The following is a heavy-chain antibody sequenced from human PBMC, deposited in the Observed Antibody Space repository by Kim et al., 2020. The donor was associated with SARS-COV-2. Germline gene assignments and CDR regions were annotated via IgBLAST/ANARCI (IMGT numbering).Heavy chain of an antibody. CDR1: GFTFGTYA. V-gene: IGHV3-23*01. J-gene: IGHJ3*02. CDR3: AKAVTSGSYLMVAFDI. Sequence: GGSLRLSCAASGFTFGTYAMSWVRQAPGKGLEWVAAKSASDAATYYADSVTGRFTISRDNSKNTLYLQMNSLNVEDTALYYCAKAVTSGSYLMVAFDIWG. D-gene: IGHD1-26*01. CDR2: KSASDAAT.